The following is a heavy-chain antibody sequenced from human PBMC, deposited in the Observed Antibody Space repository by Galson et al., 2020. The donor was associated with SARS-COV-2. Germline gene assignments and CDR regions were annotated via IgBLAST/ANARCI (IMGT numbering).Heavy chain of an antibody. CDR3: AKDMDCTSSSCYVGPGGSYYSYTMDV. D-gene: IGHD2-2*01. CDR2: ISWNSGSI. J-gene: IGHJ6*02. Sequence: GGSLSLSCAASGFTFDDYAMHWVRQAPGKGLEWVAGISWNSGSIAYADSVKGRFLISRDNAKRSLYLQMHSLRPEDTALYYCAKDMDCTSSSCYVGPGGSYYSYTMDVWGQGTTVTVS. CDR1: GFTFDDYA. V-gene: IGHV3-9*01.